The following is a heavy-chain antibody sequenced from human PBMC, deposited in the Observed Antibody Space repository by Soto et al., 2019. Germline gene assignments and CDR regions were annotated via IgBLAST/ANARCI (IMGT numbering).Heavy chain of an antibody. D-gene: IGHD6-13*01. CDR2: IYYSGST. CDR3: ARGPSSWYVFFVDY. Sequence: QLQLQESGPGLVKPLETLSLTCTVSGGSISSSSYYWGWIRQPPGKGLEWIGSIYYSGSTYYNPSLKSRVTISVDTSKNQFSLKLSSVTAADTAVYYCARGPSSWYVFFVDYWGQGTLVTVSS. J-gene: IGHJ4*02. CDR1: GGSISSSSYY. V-gene: IGHV4-39*01.